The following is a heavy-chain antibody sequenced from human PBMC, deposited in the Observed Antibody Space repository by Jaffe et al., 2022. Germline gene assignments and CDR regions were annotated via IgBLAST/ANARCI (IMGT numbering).Heavy chain of an antibody. V-gene: IGHV3-7*04. J-gene: IGHJ3*02. D-gene: IGHD2-2*02. Sequence: EVQLVESGGGLVQPGGSLRLSCAASGFTFSNYWMSWVRQAPGKGLEWVANIKEDGGDKYYVDSVKGRFTISRDNAKNSLYLQMNSLRAEDTAVYFCAKDRVGYCTSTNCYSHDVFDIWGQGTMVTVSS. CDR2: IKEDGGDK. CDR1: GFTFSNYW. CDR3: AKDRVGYCTSTNCYSHDVFDI.